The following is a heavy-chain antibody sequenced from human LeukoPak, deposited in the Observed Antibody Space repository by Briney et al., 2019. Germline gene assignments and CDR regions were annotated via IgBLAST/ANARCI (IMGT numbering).Heavy chain of an antibody. CDR3: HVSWGIVVVPAAIGVGLGDY. V-gene: IGHV1-46*01. CDR2: INPGGGST. J-gene: IGHJ4*02. CDR1: GYTFTSYY. D-gene: IGHD2-2*02. Sequence: ASVKVSCKASGYTFTSYYMHWVRQAPGQGLEWMVIINPGGGSTSYAQKFQGRVTMTRDTSTSTVYMELSSLRSEDTAVYYCHVSWGIVVVPAAIGVGLGDYWGQGTLVTVSS.